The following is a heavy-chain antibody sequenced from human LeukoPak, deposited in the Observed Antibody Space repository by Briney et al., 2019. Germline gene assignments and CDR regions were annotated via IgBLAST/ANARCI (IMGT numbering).Heavy chain of an antibody. CDR1: GFTFSSYS. V-gene: IGHV3-48*01. Sequence: PGGSLRLSCEASGFTFSSYSMNWVRQAPGKGLEWVSYISSGSGTIYYADSVRGRFTISRDNAKNSLYLQMNSLRAEDTAVYYCARGRNYYYMDVWGKGTTVTVSS. CDR2: ISSGSGTI. CDR3: ARGRNYYYMDV. J-gene: IGHJ6*03.